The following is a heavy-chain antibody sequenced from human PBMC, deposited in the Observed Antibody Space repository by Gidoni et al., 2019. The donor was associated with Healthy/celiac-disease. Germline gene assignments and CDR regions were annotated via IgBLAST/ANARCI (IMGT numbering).Heavy chain of an antibody. CDR3: ARSRVFDDHYFDY. V-gene: IGHV5-51*01. CDR2: IYPGDSHT. D-gene: IGHD3-9*01. Sequence: PGKGLEWMGIIYPGDSHTTYSPSFQGQVTISADKSITTAYLQWSSLKASDTAMYYCARSRVFDDHYFDYWGQGTLVTVSS. J-gene: IGHJ4*02.